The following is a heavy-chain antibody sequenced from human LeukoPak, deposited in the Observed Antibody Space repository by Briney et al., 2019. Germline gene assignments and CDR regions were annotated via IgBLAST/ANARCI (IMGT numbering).Heavy chain of an antibody. J-gene: IGHJ5*02. D-gene: IGHD2-2*01. Sequence: SGGSLRLSCAASGFTFSSYAMSWVRQAPGKGLEWVSAISGSGGSTYYADSVKGRFTISRDNSKNTLYLQMNSLRAEDTAVYYCARMRGRGYCSSTSCYREGYWFDPWGQGTLVTVSS. V-gene: IGHV3-23*01. CDR1: GFTFSSYA. CDR3: ARMRGRGYCSSTSCYREGYWFDP. CDR2: ISGSGGST.